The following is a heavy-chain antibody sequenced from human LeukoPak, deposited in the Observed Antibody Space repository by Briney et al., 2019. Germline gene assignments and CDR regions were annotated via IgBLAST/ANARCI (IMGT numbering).Heavy chain of an antibody. CDR3: ARRGYSYGYIADYYYYMDV. CDR2: ISSSGSTI. CDR1: GFTFSDYY. V-gene: IGHV3-11*04. J-gene: IGHJ6*03. D-gene: IGHD5-18*01. Sequence: GGSLRLSCAASGFTFSDYYMSWIRQAPGKGLEWVSYISSSGSTIYYADSVKGRFTISRDNAKNSLYLQMNSLRAEDTAVYYCARRGYSYGYIADYYYYMDVWGKGTTVTVSS.